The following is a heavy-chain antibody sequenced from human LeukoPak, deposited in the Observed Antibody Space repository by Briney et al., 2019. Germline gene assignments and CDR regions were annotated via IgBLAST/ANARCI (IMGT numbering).Heavy chain of an antibody. Sequence: GGSLRLSCAASGFTFSSYSMNWVRQAPGKGLEWVSSISGSGSYIYYADSVKGRFTISRNNAKNSLYLQMNSLRAEDTALYYCAKGVRITMVRGAFDIWGQGTMVTVSS. D-gene: IGHD3-10*01. V-gene: IGHV3-21*04. CDR2: ISGSGSYI. J-gene: IGHJ3*02. CDR1: GFTFSSYS. CDR3: AKGVRITMVRGAFDI.